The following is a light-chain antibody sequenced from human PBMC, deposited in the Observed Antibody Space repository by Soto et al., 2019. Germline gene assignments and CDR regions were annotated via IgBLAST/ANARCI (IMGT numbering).Light chain of an antibody. CDR3: QQYKSYNT. Sequence: DIQMTQSPSTLSASVGDRVSITCRASQTINNWLAWYQQKPGKAPKLLISKASTLERGAPSRFSGSGSVTDFTLTISSLQPDDFATYYCQQYKSYNTFGQGTKLEIK. CDR2: KAS. CDR1: QTINNW. J-gene: IGKJ2*01. V-gene: IGKV1-5*03.